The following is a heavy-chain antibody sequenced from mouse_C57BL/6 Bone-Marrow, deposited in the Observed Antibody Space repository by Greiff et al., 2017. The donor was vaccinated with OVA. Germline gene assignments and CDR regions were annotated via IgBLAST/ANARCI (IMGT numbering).Heavy chain of an antibody. CDR3: ARSGDYGSSFDY. V-gene: IGHV1-54*01. Sequence: ESGAELVRPGTSVKVSCKASGYAFTNYLIEWVKQRPGQGLEWIGVINPGSGGTNYNEKFKGKATLTADKSSSTAYMQLSSLTSEDSAVYFCARSGDYGSSFDYWGQGTTLTVSS. CDR1: GYAFTNYL. CDR2: INPGSGGT. D-gene: IGHD1-1*01. J-gene: IGHJ2*01.